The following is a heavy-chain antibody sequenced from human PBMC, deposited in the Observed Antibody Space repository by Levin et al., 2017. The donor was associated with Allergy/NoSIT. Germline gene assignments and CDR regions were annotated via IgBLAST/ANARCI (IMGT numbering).Heavy chain of an antibody. CDR3: ARGGHYGDYIDY. CDR2: IYSGGST. D-gene: IGHD4-17*01. Sequence: HPGESLKISCAASGFTVSSNYMSWVRQAPGKGLEWVSVIYSGGSTYYADSVKGRFTISRDNSKNTLYLQMNSLRAEDTAVYYCARGGHYGDYIDYWGQGTLVTVSS. V-gene: IGHV3-53*01. CDR1: GFTVSSNY. J-gene: IGHJ4*02.